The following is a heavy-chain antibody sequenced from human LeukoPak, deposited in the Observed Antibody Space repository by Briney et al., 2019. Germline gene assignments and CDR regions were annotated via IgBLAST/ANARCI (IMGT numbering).Heavy chain of an antibody. CDR1: GFTFSSYS. V-gene: IGHV3-48*01. CDR3: ARDRAYSYGLSDY. CDR2: ISSSSSTI. D-gene: IGHD5-18*01. Sequence: TGGSLGLSCAASGFTFSSYSMNWVRQAPGKGLEWVSYISSSSSTIYYADSVKGRFTISRDSAKNSLYLQMNSLRAEDTAVYYCARDRAYSYGLSDYWGQGTLVTVSS. J-gene: IGHJ4*02.